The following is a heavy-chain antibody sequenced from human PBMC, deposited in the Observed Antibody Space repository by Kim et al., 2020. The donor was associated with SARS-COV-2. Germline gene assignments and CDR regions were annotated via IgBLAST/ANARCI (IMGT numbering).Heavy chain of an antibody. Sequence: GGSLRLSCAASGYTVTYSYMGWVRQAPGKGLEWVSFIYSGGNTIYADSVKGRLIISRDHSKNTLYLQMNSLRAEDTAVYYCATVVFYYDAGYFKNWGQGPLVIVS. D-gene: IGHD3-22*01. CDR3: ATVVFYYDAGYFKN. CDR1: GYTVTYSY. J-gene: IGHJ1*01. CDR2: IYSGGNT. V-gene: IGHV3-66*01.